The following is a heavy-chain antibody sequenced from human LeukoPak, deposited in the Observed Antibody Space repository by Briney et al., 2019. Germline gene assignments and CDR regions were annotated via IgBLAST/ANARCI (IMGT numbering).Heavy chain of an antibody. J-gene: IGHJ4*02. CDR3: AKDRAMVLSFTDY. V-gene: IGHV3-30*02. CDR1: GFTFSSYG. D-gene: IGHD5-18*01. CDR2: IRYDGSNK. Sequence: PGGSLRLSCAASGFTFSSYGMHWVRQAPGKGLEWVAFIRYDGSNKYYADSVKGRFTISRDNSKNTLYLQMNSLRAEDTAVYYCAKDRAMVLSFTDYWGQGTLATVSS.